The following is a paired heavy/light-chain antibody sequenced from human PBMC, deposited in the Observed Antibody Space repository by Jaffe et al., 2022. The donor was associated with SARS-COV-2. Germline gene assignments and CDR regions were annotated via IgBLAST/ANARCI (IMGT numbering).Light chain of an antibody. CDR1: SSDVGANYY. CDR3: NSYTASRTWV. J-gene: IGLJ3*02. Sequence: QSALTQPASVSGSPGQSITISCTGTSSDVGANYYVSWYQQHPGKAPKLIIYDVNNRPSGVSNRFSGSKSGNTASLTISGLQAEDEADYYCNSYTASRTWVFGGGTKLTVL. CDR2: DVN. V-gene: IGLV2-14*03.
Heavy chain of an antibody. V-gene: IGHV3-74*01. D-gene: IGHD3-10*01. CDR2: IYSDGSNT. J-gene: IGHJ4*02. CDR3: ARDSHYRQDY. Sequence: EVQLVESGGGLVQPGGSLRLTCAASGFTFSDYWMHWVRQAPGKGLVWVSRIYSDGSNTIYADSVKGRFTISRDNAKNTLYLQMNSLRAEDTAVYYCARDSHYRQDYWGQGTLVTVSS. CDR1: GFTFSDYW.